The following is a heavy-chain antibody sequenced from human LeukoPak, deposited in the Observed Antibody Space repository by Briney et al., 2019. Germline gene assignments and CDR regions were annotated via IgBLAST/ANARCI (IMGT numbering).Heavy chain of an antibody. J-gene: IGHJ5*02. Sequence: GGSLRLSCAASGFTFSSYAMSWVRQAPGKGLEWVSAISGSGGSTYYADSVKGRFTISRDNSKNTLYLQMNSLRAEDTAVYYCAKDCGSSSWYGNWFDPWGQGTLVTVSS. D-gene: IGHD6-13*01. V-gene: IGHV3-23*01. CDR2: ISGSGGST. CDR1: GFTFSSYA. CDR3: AKDCGSSSWYGNWFDP.